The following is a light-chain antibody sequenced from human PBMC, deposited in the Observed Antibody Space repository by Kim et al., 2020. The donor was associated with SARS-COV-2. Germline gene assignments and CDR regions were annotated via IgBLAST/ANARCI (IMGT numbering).Light chain of an antibody. CDR2: AAS. Sequence: IQMTQSPPSLSAFVGDRVTITCRASRTINRSLSWYQQKPGKAPKLVIYAASSLQSGVPSRFTGSGSETDFSLTITNLQPEDSATYFCQQGNSAPWTFGQGTKVDIK. CDR3: QQGNSAPWT. V-gene: IGKV1-39*01. J-gene: IGKJ1*01. CDR1: RTINRS.